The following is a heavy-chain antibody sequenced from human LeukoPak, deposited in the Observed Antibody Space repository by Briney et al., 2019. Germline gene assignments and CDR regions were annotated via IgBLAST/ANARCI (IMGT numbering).Heavy chain of an antibody. CDR1: GYTFTSYY. CDR3: ARESCSSTSCKYYFDY. V-gene: IGHV1-46*01. J-gene: IGHJ4*02. D-gene: IGHD2-2*01. Sequence: ASVKVSCKASGYTFTSYYMHWVRQAPGQGLEWMGIINPSGGSTSYAQKFQGRVTMTRDTSTSTVYMELSSLRSEDTAVYYCARESCSSTSCKYYFDYWGQGTLVTVSS. CDR2: INPSGGST.